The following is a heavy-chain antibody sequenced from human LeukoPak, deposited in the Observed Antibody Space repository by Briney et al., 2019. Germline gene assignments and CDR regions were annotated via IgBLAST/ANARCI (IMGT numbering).Heavy chain of an antibody. D-gene: IGHD6-19*01. CDR3: TTLTLASNFDY. CDR1: GFSFSVYE. CDR2: ISSSGTTA. V-gene: IGHV3-48*03. Sequence: PGGSLRLSCAASGFSFSVYEMHWVRQAPGKGLEWISDISSSGTTAYYADSVKGRFTISRDNAKNSLYLQMNSLRADDTAVYYFTTLTLASNFDYGGQGPLVTVSS. J-gene: IGHJ4*02.